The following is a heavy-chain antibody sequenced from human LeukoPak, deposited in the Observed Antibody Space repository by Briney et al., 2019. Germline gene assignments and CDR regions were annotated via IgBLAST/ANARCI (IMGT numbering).Heavy chain of an antibody. CDR2: IYYSGTT. D-gene: IGHD5-18*01. Sequence: SETLSLTCAVSGVSITSGGYSWSWIRQPPGKGLEWIGYIYYSGTTYYNPSLKSRVTISVDSSKNQFSLRLTSVTAADTAVYYCARFPMVKFHFDYWGQGTLVTVSS. V-gene: IGHV4-30-4*07. CDR3: ARFPMVKFHFDY. J-gene: IGHJ4*02. CDR1: GVSITSGGYS.